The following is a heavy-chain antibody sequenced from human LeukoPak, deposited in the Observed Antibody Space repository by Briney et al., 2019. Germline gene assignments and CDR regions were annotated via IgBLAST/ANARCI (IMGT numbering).Heavy chain of an antibody. CDR1: GFTFSSFI. CDR3: ARDLDGDYGWHFDL. CDR2: ISSSSNYI. Sequence: GGSLRLSCAASGFTFSSFIMNWVRQAPGKGLEWVSSISSSSNYIYYADSVRGRFTISRDNAKSSLSLQMNSLRVEDTAVYYCARDLDGDYGWHFDLWGRGTLVTVSS. D-gene: IGHD4-17*01. V-gene: IGHV3-21*01. J-gene: IGHJ2*01.